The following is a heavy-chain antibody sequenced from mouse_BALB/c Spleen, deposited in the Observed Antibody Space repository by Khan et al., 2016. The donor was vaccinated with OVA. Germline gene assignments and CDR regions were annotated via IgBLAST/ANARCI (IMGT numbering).Heavy chain of an antibody. V-gene: IGHV1-87*01. J-gene: IGHJ2*01. CDR3: ARREVRRGGFDY. Sequence: QVQLQQSGAELARPGASVKLSCKASGYTFTNYWMQWVRQRPGQGLEWIGAIYPGDGDSTYTQKFKDKATLTADKSSSTDYMQLSNLASEDSAVYYCARREVRRGGFDYWGQGTTLTVSS. CDR2: IYPGDGDS. CDR1: GYTFTNYW.